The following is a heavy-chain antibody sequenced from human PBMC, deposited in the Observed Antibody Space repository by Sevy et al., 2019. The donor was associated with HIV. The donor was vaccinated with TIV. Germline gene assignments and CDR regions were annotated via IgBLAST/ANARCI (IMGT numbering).Heavy chain of an antibody. V-gene: IGHV1-69*13. CDR1: GGTFSSYA. D-gene: IGHD3-22*01. Sequence: ASLKVSYKASGGTFSSYAISWVRQAPGQGLEWMGGIIPIVGTANYAQKFQGRVTITADESTSTAYMELSSLRSEDTAVYYCARERRAYYDSSGYAARYYFDYWAQGTLVTVSS. CDR2: IIPIVGTA. J-gene: IGHJ4*02. CDR3: ARERRAYYDSSGYAARYYFDY.